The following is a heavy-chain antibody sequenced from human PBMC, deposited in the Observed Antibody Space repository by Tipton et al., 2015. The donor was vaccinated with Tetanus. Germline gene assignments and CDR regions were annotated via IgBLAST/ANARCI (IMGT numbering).Heavy chain of an antibody. J-gene: IGHJ5*02. CDR2: ISGSGDET. CDR1: GFTFSSYA. V-gene: IGHV3-23*01. D-gene: IGHD2-21*02. CDR3: AKGRTHVGVCRRNNNWFDP. Sequence: SLRLYCAASGFTFSSYAMNWARQSPLRGLEWVSGISGSGDETHYADSVKGRFTISRDNSMNSVYLQMNSLRADDTALYYCAKGRTHVGVCRRNNNWFDPWGQGTLVTVSS.